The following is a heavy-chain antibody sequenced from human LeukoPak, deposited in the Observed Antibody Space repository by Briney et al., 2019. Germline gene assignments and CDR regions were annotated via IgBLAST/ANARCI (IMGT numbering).Heavy chain of an antibody. CDR1: GGSISSSYW. J-gene: IGHJ5*02. CDR3: ARHGSGSGSYYWAYSWFDP. Sequence: KPSEPLSLTCAVSGGSISSSYWWSWVRQPPGKGLKWIGEVYHSGSTNYYPSLKSRVTISIEKSKNQFSLKLSSVTAADTAVYYCARHGSGSGSYYWAYSWFDPWGQGTLVTVSS. V-gene: IGHV4-4*02. D-gene: IGHD3-10*01. CDR2: VYHSGST.